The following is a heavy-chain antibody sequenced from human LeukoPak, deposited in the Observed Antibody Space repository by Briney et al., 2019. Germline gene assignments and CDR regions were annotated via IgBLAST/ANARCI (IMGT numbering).Heavy chain of an antibody. D-gene: IGHD2-2*01. CDR2: IYTSGST. CDR3: AREGYCSSTSCLYYYYYYMDV. CDR1: GGSISSYY. V-gene: IGHV4-4*07. Sequence: SETLSLTYTVSGGSISSYYWSWIRQPAGKGLEWIGRIYTSGSTNYNPSLKSRVTMSVDTSKNQFSLKLSSVTAADTAVYYCAREGYCSSTSCLYYYYYYMDVWGKGTTVTVSS. J-gene: IGHJ6*03.